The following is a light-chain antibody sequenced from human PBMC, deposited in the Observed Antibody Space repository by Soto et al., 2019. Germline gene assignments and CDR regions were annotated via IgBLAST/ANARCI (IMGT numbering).Light chain of an antibody. CDR3: QQSYNAPYT. J-gene: IGKJ2*01. Sequence: QMTQSPSSVSASVGDRVTISCRTRYTISSYLNWYQQKPGKAPCLLIFSASTLQSGVPSRFSGGGSGTAFTLTISVLQPEDSALYFCQQSYNAPYTFGQGTKVEI. CDR2: SAS. V-gene: IGKV1-39*01. CDR1: YTISSY.